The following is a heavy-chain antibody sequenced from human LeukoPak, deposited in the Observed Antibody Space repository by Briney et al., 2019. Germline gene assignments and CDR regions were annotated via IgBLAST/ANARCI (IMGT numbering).Heavy chain of an antibody. V-gene: IGHV5-51*01. J-gene: IGHJ4*02. CDR3: ARHSPDGSKTRGYYFDH. Sequence: GESLKISCQVSGYIFTDYWIGWVRQMPGKGLESMGIIYPADSDTSYSPFFQGQVTISADKSISTVYLQWSSLKASDTAMYYCARHSPDGSKTRGYYFDHWGQGTPVTVSS. CDR1: GYIFTDYW. D-gene: IGHD3-10*01. CDR2: IYPADSDT.